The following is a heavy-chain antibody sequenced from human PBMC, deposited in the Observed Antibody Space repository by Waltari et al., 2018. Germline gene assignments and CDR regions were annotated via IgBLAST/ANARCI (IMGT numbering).Heavy chain of an antibody. CDR3: ARWDSPGRYFGD. CDR2: IRHTGVT. Sequence: QVQLQESGPGLVKPSETLSLTCSVSGGSINNYFWNWIRQPPGKALQWIGFIRHTGVTKSNPSLKGRVTMTVDTSKSQISLRLTSVSTTDTAVYFCARWDSPGRYFGDWGQGTPVTVSS. CDR1: GGSINNYF. V-gene: IGHV4-59*08. D-gene: IGHD1-20*01. J-gene: IGHJ4*02.